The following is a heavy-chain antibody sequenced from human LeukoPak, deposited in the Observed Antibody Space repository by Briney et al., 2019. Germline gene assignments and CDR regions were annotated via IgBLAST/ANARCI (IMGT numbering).Heavy chain of an antibody. CDR3: ATLDYGGNSGLGY. CDR2: IYYSGST. Sequence: PSETLSLTCTVSGGSISSSSYYWGWIRQPPGKGLEWTGSIYYSGSTYYNPSLKSRVTISVDTSKNQFSLKLSSVTAADTAVYYCATLDYGGNSGLGYWGQGTLVTVSS. D-gene: IGHD4-23*01. CDR1: GGSISSSSYY. V-gene: IGHV4-39*01. J-gene: IGHJ4*02.